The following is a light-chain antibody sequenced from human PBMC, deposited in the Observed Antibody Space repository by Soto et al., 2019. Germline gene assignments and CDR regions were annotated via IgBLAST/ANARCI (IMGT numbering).Light chain of an antibody. CDR3: CSYAGSSTSPYV. CDR2: EGS. J-gene: IGLJ1*01. Sequence: ALTQPASVSGSPGQSITISCTGTSSDVGSYNLVSWYQQHPGKAPKLMIYEGSKRPSGVSNRFSGSKSGNTASLTISGLQAEDEADYYCCSYAGSSTSPYVFGTGTKVTVL. CDR1: SSDVGSYNL. V-gene: IGLV2-23*01.